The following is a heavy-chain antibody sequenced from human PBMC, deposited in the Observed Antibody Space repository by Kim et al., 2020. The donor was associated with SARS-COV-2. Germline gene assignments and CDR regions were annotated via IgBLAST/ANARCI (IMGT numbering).Heavy chain of an antibody. CDR3: ARGSTANAFDI. D-gene: IGHD5-18*01. V-gene: IGHV3-30*07. CDR2: K. Sequence: KYYADYVNGRFTISRDNSKNTLYLQMNSLRAEDTAVYYCARGSTANAFDIWGQGTMVTVSS. J-gene: IGHJ3*02.